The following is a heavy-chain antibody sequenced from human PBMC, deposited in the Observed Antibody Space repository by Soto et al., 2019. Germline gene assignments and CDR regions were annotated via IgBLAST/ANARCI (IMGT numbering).Heavy chain of an antibody. D-gene: IGHD3-10*01. V-gene: IGHV4-4*02. CDR2: IYHSGST. Sequence: SETLSLTCAVSGGSISSSNWWSWVRQPPGKGLEWIGEIYHSGSTNYNPSLKSRVTISVDKSKNQFSLKLSSVTAADTAVYYCARXGITMVRGVIIRNWFDPWGQGTLVTVSS. CDR1: GGSISSSNW. J-gene: IGHJ5*02. CDR3: ARXGITMVRGVIIRNWFDP.